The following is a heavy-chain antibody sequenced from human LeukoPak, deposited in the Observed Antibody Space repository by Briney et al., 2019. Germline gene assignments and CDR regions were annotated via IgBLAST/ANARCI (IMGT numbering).Heavy chain of an antibody. D-gene: IGHD3-22*01. J-gene: IGHJ6*03. Sequence: ASVKVSCKASGYTFTSYGTSWVRQAPGQGLEWMGWISAYNGNTNYAQKLQGRVTMTTDTSTSTAYMELRSLRSDDTAVYYCARDRGYYDSSGYFPYYYYYMDVWGKGTTVTVSS. CDR3: ARDRGYYDSSGYFPYYYYYMDV. V-gene: IGHV1-18*01. CDR2: ISAYNGNT. CDR1: GYTFTSYG.